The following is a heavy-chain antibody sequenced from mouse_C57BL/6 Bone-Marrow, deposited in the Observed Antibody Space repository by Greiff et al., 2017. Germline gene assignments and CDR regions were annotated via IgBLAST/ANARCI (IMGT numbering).Heavy chain of an antibody. CDR1: GYTFTSYW. J-gene: IGHJ1*03. V-gene: IGHV1-61*01. Sequence: QVQLQQPGAELVRPGSSVKLSCKASGYTFTSYWMDWVKQRPGQGLEWIGNIYPSDSETHYNQKFKDKATLTVDKSSSTAYMQLSSLTSEDSAVYYCARTLYGYIWYFDVWGTGTTVTVAS. D-gene: IGHD2-2*01. CDR2: IYPSDSET. CDR3: ARTLYGYIWYFDV.